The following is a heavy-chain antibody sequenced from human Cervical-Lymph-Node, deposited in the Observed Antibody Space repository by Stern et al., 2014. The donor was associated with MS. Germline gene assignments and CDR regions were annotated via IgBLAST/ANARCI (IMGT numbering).Heavy chain of an antibody. CDR3: ASTVSTNEIDY. CDR1: GGSISSGGYY. J-gene: IGHJ4*02. V-gene: IGHV4-31*03. Sequence: QLQLQESGPGLVKPSQTLSLTCTVSGGSISSGGYYWSWIRPHPGKGLEWIGYIHYTGSTYYNPSLKSRVTISVDTSRNQFSLKLNSVTAADSAVYFCASTVSTNEIDYWGQGTLVTVSS. CDR2: IHYTGST. D-gene: IGHD2-2*01.